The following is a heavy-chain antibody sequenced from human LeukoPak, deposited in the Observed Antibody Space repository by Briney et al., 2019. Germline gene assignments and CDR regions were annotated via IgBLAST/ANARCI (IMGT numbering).Heavy chain of an antibody. V-gene: IGHV1-46*01. CDR1: GYTFTSYY. J-gene: IGHJ3*02. Sequence: GASVKVSCKASGYTFTSYYMHWVRQAPGQGLEWMGIINPSGGSTSYAQKFQGRVTMTRDMSTSTVYMELSSLRSEDTAVYYCARGSRDGYNSDAFDIWGQGTMVTVSS. CDR3: ARGSRDGYNSDAFDI. D-gene: IGHD5-24*01. CDR2: INPSGGST.